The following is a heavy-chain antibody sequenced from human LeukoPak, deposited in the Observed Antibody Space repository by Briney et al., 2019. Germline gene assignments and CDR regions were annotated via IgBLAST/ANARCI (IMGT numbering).Heavy chain of an antibody. CDR3: AREVSWAGYFDY. CDR1: GFTFSNYE. J-gene: IGHJ4*02. Sequence: GGSLRLSCAASGFTFSNYEMNWVRQAPGKGLEWLSYISSSGSPIYYADSVKGRFTTSRDNAKNSLYLQMNSLRAEDTALYYCAREVSWAGYFDYWGQGTLVTVSS. V-gene: IGHV3-48*03. CDR2: ISSSGSPI. D-gene: IGHD2-8*01.